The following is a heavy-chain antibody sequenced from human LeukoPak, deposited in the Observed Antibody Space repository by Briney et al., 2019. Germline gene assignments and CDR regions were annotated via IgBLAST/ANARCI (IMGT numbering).Heavy chain of an antibody. V-gene: IGHV3-74*01. D-gene: IGHD5-24*01. CDR2: INSDGSST. CDR1: GFTFSSYW. J-gene: IGHJ4*02. CDR3: ARSMVTIPIPGGY. Sequence: GGSLRLSCAASGFTFSSYWMHWVRQAPGKGLVWVSRINSDGSSTSYADSVKGRFTISRDDAKNTLYLQMNSLRAEDTAVYYCARSMVTIPIPGGYWGQGTLVTVSS.